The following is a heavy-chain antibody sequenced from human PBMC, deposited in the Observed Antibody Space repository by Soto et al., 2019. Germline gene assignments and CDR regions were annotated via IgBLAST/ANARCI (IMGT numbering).Heavy chain of an antibody. CDR3: ARDLSSIAARPSDY. Sequence: KTGGSLRLSCAASGFTFSSYSMNWVRQAPGKGLEWVSSISSSSSYIYYADSVKGRFTISRDNAKNSLYLQMNSLRAEDTAVYYCARDLSSIAARPSDYWGQGTLVTVSS. CDR2: ISSSSSYI. CDR1: GFTFSSYS. V-gene: IGHV3-21*01. J-gene: IGHJ4*02. D-gene: IGHD6-6*01.